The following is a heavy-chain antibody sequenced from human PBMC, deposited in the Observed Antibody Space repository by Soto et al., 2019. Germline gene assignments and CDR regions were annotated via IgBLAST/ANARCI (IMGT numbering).Heavy chain of an antibody. Sequence: GGSLRLSCAASGFTFSNAWMNWVRQAPGKGLEWVGRIKSKTDGGTTDYAAPVKGRFTISRDDSKNTMYLQMNSLKTEDTAVYYCTTDDFDYDILTGYGPGDYYYYGMDVWGQGTTVTVSS. CDR1: GFTFSNAW. CDR3: TTDDFDYDILTGYGPGDYYYYGMDV. V-gene: IGHV3-15*07. CDR2: IKSKTDGGTT. J-gene: IGHJ6*02. D-gene: IGHD3-9*01.